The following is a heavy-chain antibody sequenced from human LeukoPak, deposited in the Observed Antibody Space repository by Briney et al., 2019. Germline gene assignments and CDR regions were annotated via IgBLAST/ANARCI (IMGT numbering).Heavy chain of an antibody. CDR1: GFTFSSYA. D-gene: IGHD3-3*01. J-gene: IGHJ4*02. Sequence: GGSLRLSCAASGFTFSSYAMSWVRQAPRKGLEWVSAISGSGGSTYYADSVKGRFTISRDNSKNTLYLQMNSLRAEDTAVYYCAKDQDFCSGFYTNWGQGTLVTVSS. V-gene: IGHV3-23*01. CDR2: ISGSGGST. CDR3: AKDQDFCSGFYTN.